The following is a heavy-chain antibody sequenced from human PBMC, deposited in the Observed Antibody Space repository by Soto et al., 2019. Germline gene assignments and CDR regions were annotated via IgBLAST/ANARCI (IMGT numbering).Heavy chain of an antibody. D-gene: IGHD3-10*01. CDR1: GGSISSGAYS. Sequence: PSETLSLTCAVSGGSISSGAYSWSWIRQPPGKGLEWVGYIYHSGSTYYNPSLKSRVTISVDTSKNQFSLNLSSVTAADTAVYYCARGITMVRGVIPDPFDYWGQGTLVTVSS. J-gene: IGHJ4*02. CDR2: IYHSGST. CDR3: ARGITMVRGVIPDPFDY. V-gene: IGHV4-30-2*01.